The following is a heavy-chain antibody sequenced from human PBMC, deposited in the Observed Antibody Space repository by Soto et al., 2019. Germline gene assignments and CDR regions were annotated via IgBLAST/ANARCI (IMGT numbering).Heavy chain of an antibody. Sequence: TSETLSLSNSVAGDSSSGNDWSWIRQPPGKGLEWIGYIYYSGNPTYNPSFKSRVTMSVDRSKNQFSLRLSSLTAADTAVYYCARNSPLLENDYYGMDVWGQGTTVTVSS. J-gene: IGHJ6*02. V-gene: IGHV4-59*08. CDR2: IYYSGNP. D-gene: IGHD2-21*01. CDR1: GDSSSGND. CDR3: ARNSPLLENDYYGMDV.